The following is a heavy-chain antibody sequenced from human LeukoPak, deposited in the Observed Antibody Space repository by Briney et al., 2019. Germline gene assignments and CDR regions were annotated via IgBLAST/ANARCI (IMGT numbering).Heavy chain of an antibody. V-gene: IGHV4-34*01. CDR1: GASFNGHY. J-gene: IGHJ4*02. Sequence: SETLSLTCAVSGASFNGHYWTWIRQPPGKGLEWIGEINHGGRTTYYPSLKSRVTISVDTSKNQFSLKLSSVTAADTAVYYCARTTRYYFDYWGQGTLVTVSS. CDR3: ARTTRYYFDY. CDR2: INHGGRT. D-gene: IGHD2-15*01.